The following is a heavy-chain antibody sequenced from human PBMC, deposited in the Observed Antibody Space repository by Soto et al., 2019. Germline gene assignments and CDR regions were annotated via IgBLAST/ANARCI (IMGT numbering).Heavy chain of an antibody. J-gene: IGHJ4*02. D-gene: IGHD6-13*01. CDR1: GCTFSSYA. Sequence: GGSLRLSCAASGCTFSSYAMSWVRQAPGKGLEWVSAISGSGGSTYYADSVKGRFTISRDNSKNTLYLQMNSLRAEDTAVYYCAKDQYSSSWYGFEYWGQGTLVTVSS. V-gene: IGHV3-23*01. CDR3: AKDQYSSSWYGFEY. CDR2: ISGSGGST.